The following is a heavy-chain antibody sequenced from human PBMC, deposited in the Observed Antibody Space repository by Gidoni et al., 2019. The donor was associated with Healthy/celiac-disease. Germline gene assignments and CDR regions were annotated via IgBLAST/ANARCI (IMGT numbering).Heavy chain of an antibody. CDR1: GFTFSSYG. CDR3: AKGIAAAGPDYYYYGMDV. Sequence: QVQLVESGGGVVQHGRSLRLSCAAAGFTFSSYGMHWVRQAPGKGLEGVAVISYDGSNKYYADSVKGRFTISRDNSKNTLYLQMNSLRAEDTAVYYCAKGIAAAGPDYYYYGMDVWGQGTTVTVSS. CDR2: ISYDGSNK. D-gene: IGHD6-13*01. J-gene: IGHJ6*02. V-gene: IGHV3-30*18.